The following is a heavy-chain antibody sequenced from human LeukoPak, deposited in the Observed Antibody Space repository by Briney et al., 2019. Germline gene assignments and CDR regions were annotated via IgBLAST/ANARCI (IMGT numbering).Heavy chain of an antibody. CDR1: GYTFTSYY. CDR3: ARDQGYRTIFGVVII. V-gene: IGHV1-46*01. D-gene: IGHD3-3*01. Sequence: ASVKVSCKASGYTFTSYYMHWVRQAPGQGLEWMGIINPSGGSTSYAQKFQGRVTMTRDTSTSTVYMELSSLRSEDTAVYYCARDQGYRTIFGVVIIWGQGTLVTVSS. J-gene: IGHJ4*02. CDR2: INPSGGST.